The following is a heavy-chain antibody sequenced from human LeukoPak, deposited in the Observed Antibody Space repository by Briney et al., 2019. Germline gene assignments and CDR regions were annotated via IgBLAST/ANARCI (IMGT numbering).Heavy chain of an antibody. CDR1: GFTFRNYG. Sequence: GSLRLFCAASGFTFRNYGMHWVRLAPGKGLEWVAFIRYDGSIKYYVDSVKGRFTVSRDNSKNTLYLQMNSLRAEDTAVYYCAKDVNVGGDYFDYWGQGTLVTVSS. D-gene: IGHD3-10*01. CDR3: AKDVNVGGDYFDY. V-gene: IGHV3-30*02. J-gene: IGHJ4*02. CDR2: IRYDGSIK.